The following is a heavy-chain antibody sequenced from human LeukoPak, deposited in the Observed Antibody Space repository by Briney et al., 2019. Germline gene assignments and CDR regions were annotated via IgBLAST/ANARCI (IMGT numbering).Heavy chain of an antibody. CDR3: ARNRYYYGSGSYGVPNWFDP. J-gene: IGHJ5*02. V-gene: IGHV4-39*01. D-gene: IGHD3-10*01. CDR2: IYYSGST. Sequence: PSETLSLTCTVSGGSISSNSYYWGWIRQPPGKGLEWIGSIYYSGSTYYKSSPKSRVTISVDTSKNQFSLKLSSVTAADTAVYYCARNRYYYGSGSYGVPNWFDPWGQGTLVTVSS. CDR1: GGSISSNSYY.